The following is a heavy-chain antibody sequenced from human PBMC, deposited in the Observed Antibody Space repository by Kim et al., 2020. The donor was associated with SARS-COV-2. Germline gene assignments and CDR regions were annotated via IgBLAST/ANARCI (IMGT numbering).Heavy chain of an antibody. V-gene: IGHV3-30*01. D-gene: IGHD3-10*01. CDR3: ASPSHKVRGVINPYYYYGMDV. J-gene: IGHJ6*02. Sequence: FTISRDNSKNTLYLQMNSLRAEDTAVYYCASPSHKVRGVINPYYYYGMDVWGQGTTVTVSS.